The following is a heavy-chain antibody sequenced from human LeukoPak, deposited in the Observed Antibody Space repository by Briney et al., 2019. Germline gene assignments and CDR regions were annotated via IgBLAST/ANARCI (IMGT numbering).Heavy chain of an antibody. CDR1: GFTFSSYG. J-gene: IGHJ3*02. D-gene: IGHD1-26*01. Sequence: GGSLRLSCAASGFTFSSYGMHWVRQAPGKGLEWVAFIRFDGSDKNYVDSVKGRFTISRDNSKNTLFLQMNSLRGEDTAVYYCAKDPVLVGATPDAFDIWGQGTMVTVSS. CDR2: IRFDGSDK. V-gene: IGHV3-30*02. CDR3: AKDPVLVGATPDAFDI.